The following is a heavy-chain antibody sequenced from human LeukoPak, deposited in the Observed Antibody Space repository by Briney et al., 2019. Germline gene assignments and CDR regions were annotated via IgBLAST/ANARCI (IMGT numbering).Heavy chain of an antibody. J-gene: IGHJ6*03. Sequence: SETLSLTCTVSGDSISSYYWSWIRQPPGKGLEWIGRIYSSGSTNYNPSLKSRVTMSVDTSKNQFSLKLSSVTAADTAVYFCAGAVGSGSFKDYYYCVNVWGKEPTVTTSS. CDR2: IYSSGST. D-gene: IGHD3-10*01. CDR3: AGAVGSGSFKDYYYCVNV. CDR1: GDSISSYY. V-gene: IGHV4-4*07.